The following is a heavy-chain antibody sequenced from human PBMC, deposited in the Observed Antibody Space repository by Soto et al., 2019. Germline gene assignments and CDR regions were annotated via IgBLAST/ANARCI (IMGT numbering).Heavy chain of an antibody. CDR3: ARGSRGPVYH. D-gene: IGHD3-10*01. V-gene: IGHV4-34*01. CDR2: INHSGST. Sequence: QVQLQQWGAGLLKPSETLSLTCAVYGGSFSGYYWSWIRQPPGKGLEWIGEINHSGSTNYNPSLKSRVTISVDTSKNQFSLKLSSVTAADTAVYYCARGSRGPVYHWGQGTLVTVSS. J-gene: IGHJ5*02. CDR1: GGSFSGYY.